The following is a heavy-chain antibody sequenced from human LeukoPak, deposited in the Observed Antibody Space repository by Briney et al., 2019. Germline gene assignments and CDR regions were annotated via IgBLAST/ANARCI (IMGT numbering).Heavy chain of an antibody. CDR1: GFTFSDYY. CDR2: ISPKSETK. CDR3: AKELRFGITMIVVARYYFDY. D-gene: IGHD3-22*01. Sequence: SGGSLRLSCTASGFTFSDYYMNWIRQAPGKGLEWISYISPKSETKYYADSVKGRFTVSRDNTKNTLYLQMNSLRAEDTAVYYCAKELRFGITMIVVARYYFDYWGQGTLVTVSS. V-gene: IGHV3-11*01. J-gene: IGHJ4*02.